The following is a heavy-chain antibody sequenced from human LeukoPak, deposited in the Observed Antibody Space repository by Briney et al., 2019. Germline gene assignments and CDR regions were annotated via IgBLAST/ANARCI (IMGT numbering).Heavy chain of an antibody. CDR1: GYTFTSYG. Sequence: ASVKVSCKASGYTFTSYGISWVRQAPGQGLEWMGWIGAYNGNTNYAQKLQGRVTMTTDTSTSTAYMELRSLRSDDTAVYYCAREDRYCSSTSCWIPGYYYYYGMDVWGQGTTVTVSS. CDR2: IGAYNGNT. D-gene: IGHD2-2*01. J-gene: IGHJ6*02. V-gene: IGHV1-18*01. CDR3: AREDRYCSSTSCWIPGYYYYYGMDV.